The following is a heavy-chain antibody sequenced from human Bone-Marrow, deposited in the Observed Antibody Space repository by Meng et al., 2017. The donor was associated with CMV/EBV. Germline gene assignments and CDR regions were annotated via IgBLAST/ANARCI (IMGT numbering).Heavy chain of an antibody. CDR1: GGSISSSSYY. J-gene: IGHJ6*02. CDR3: ARVTYYDFWSGYYIDYYYGMDV. D-gene: IGHD3-3*01. CDR2: IYYSGST. Sequence: SETLSLTCTVSGGSISSSSYYWGWIRQPPGKGLEWIGSIYYSGSTYYNPSLKSRVTISVDTSKNQFSLKLSSVTAADTAVYYCARVTYYDFWSGYYIDYYYGMDVWGQGTTVTVYS. V-gene: IGHV4-39*07.